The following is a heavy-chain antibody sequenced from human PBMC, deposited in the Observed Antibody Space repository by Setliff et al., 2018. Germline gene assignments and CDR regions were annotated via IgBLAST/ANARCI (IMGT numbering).Heavy chain of an antibody. CDR2: IISIPGIA. D-gene: IGHD6-6*01. J-gene: IGHJ6*03. V-gene: IGHV1-69*10. Sequence: GASVKVSCKASGGTFSSYAISWVRQAPGQRLEWMGGIISIPGIANYAQKFQGRVTITTDESTSTAYMELSSLRSEDTAVYYCARDRAARPPNSYYYYMDVWGKGTTVTVSS. CDR3: ARDRAARPPNSYYYYMDV. CDR1: GGTFSSYA.